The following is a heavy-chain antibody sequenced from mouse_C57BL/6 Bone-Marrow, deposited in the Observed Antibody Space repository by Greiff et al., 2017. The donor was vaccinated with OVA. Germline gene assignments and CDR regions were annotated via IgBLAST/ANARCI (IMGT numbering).Heavy chain of an antibody. J-gene: IGHJ1*03. D-gene: IGHD1-1*01. V-gene: IGHV1-18*01. CDR2: INPNNGGT. Sequence: EVKLMESGPELVKPGASVKIPCKASGYTFTDYNMDWVKQSHGKSLEWIGDINPNNGGTIYNQKFKGKATLTVDKSSSTAYMELRSLTSEDTAVYYCARSVLLWYFDVWGTGTTVTVSS. CDR1: GYTFTDYN. CDR3: ARSVLLWYFDV.